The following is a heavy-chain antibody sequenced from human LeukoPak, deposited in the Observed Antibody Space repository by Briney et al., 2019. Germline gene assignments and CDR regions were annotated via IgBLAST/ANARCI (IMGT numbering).Heavy chain of an antibody. J-gene: IGHJ6*03. CDR2: IIPIFGTA. CDR1: GGTFSSYA. Sequence: GASVKVSCKASGGTFSSYAISWVRQAPGQGLEWMGGIIPIFGTANYAQKFQGRVTITADESTSTAYMELSSLRSEDTAVYYCARSQLLCADCPLSNYYYYMDVWGKGTTVTISS. D-gene: IGHD2-2*01. V-gene: IGHV1-69*13. CDR3: ARSQLLCADCPLSNYYYYMDV.